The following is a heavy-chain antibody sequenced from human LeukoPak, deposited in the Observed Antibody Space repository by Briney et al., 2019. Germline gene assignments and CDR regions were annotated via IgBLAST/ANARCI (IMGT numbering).Heavy chain of an antibody. V-gene: IGHV3-48*03. D-gene: IGHD3-10*01. Sequence: AGGSLRLSCAASGFTFSSYGMNWVRQAPGKGLEWVSYISSSGSTIYYADSVKGRFTISRDNAKNSLYLQMNSLRAEDTAVYYCASVRITMVRGVIITGDYWGQGTLVTVSS. CDR3: ASVRITMVRGVIITGDY. J-gene: IGHJ4*02. CDR2: ISSSGSTI. CDR1: GFTFSSYG.